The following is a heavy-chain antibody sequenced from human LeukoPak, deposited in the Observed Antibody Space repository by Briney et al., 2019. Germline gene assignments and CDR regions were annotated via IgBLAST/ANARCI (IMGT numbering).Heavy chain of an antibody. CDR3: ARGWDRILLWFGELPDTNFDY. Sequence: PSETLSLTCAVSGGSFSGYYWSWIRQPPGKGLEWIGEINHSGSTNYNPSLKSRVTISVDTSKNQFSLKLSSVTAADTAVYYRARGWDRILLWFGELPDTNFDYWGQGTLVTVSS. V-gene: IGHV4-34*01. CDR1: GGSFSGYY. CDR2: INHSGST. J-gene: IGHJ4*02. D-gene: IGHD3-10*01.